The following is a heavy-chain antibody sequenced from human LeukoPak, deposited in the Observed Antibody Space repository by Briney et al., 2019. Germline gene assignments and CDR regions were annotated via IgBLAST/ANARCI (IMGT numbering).Heavy chain of an antibody. V-gene: IGHV4-38-2*02. CDR1: GYSISSGYY. CDR2: IYHSGST. CDR3: ATPAHDYGDYDLGY. Sequence: PSETLSLTCTVSGYSISSGYYWGWIRQPPGMGLEWIGSIYHSGSTYYNPSLKSRVTISVDTSKNQFSLKLSSVTAADTAVYYCATPAHDYGDYDLGYWGQGTLVTVSS. D-gene: IGHD4-17*01. J-gene: IGHJ4*02.